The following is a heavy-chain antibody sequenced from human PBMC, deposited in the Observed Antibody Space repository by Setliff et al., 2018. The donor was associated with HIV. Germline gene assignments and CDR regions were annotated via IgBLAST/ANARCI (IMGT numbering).Heavy chain of an antibody. J-gene: IGHJ1*01. CDR3: AQAQTSVSGSYYQYLQH. D-gene: IGHD3-10*01. CDR2: ISGSGGNT. V-gene: IGHV3-23*01. Sequence: GGSLRLSCAASGFTFLNYAMSWVRQAPGKGLAWVSTISGSGGNTYYADSVKGRFTNSRDNAKNTLYLQMDSLRAEDTAVYYCAQAQTSVSGSYYQYLQHWGQGTLVTVSS. CDR1: GFTFLNYA.